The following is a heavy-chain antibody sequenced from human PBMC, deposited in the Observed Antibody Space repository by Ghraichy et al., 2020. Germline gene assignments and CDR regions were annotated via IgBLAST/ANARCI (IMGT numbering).Heavy chain of an antibody. V-gene: IGHV3-66*04. D-gene: IGHD6-19*01. CDR1: GFTVSNSY. CDR2: IYIGGST. J-gene: IGHJ3*01. CDR3: VKPNSDWLGAFYY. Sequence: GGSLRLSCAASGFTVSNSYMSWVRQAPGRGLEWVAIIYIGGSTYYADSVKGRFAISRDRSENTLFLQMNSLRAEDTAIYYCVKPNSDWLGAFYYWGQGTIVTVSS.